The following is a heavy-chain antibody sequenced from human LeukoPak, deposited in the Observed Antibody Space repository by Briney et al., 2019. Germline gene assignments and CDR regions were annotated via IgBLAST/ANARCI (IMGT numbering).Heavy chain of an antibody. CDR3: AKDGRGLPDS. CDR2: ISGSGGST. CDR1: GFTFSSYA. V-gene: IGHV3-23*01. D-gene: IGHD3/OR15-3a*01. Sequence: GGSLRLSCAASGFTFSSYAMSWVRQAPGKGLEWVSAISGSGGSTYYAGSMKGRFTISRDNSKNTLYLQMNSLRVEDTAIYYCAKDGRGLPDSWGQGTLVTVSS. J-gene: IGHJ5*01.